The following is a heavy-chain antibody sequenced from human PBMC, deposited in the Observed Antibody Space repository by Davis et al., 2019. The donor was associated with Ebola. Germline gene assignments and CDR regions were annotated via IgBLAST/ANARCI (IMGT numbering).Heavy chain of an antibody. CDR2: IYTSGTT. D-gene: IGHD2-15*01. J-gene: IGHJ6*02. CDR3: AREKDYYYHGLDV. V-gene: IGHV4-4*07. Sequence: PSETLSLTCTVSGGAMSSSYWTWIRQPAGKGLEWIGRIYTSGTTNYKPSLKSRVTMSVDTSKNQFSLKLSSVTAADTAVYYCAREKDYYYHGLDVWGQGTLVTVSS. CDR1: GGAMSSSY.